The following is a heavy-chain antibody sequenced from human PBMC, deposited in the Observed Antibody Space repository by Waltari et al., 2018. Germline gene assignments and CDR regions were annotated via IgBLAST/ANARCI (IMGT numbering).Heavy chain of an antibody. D-gene: IGHD3-22*01. J-gene: IGHJ3*02. V-gene: IGHV3-53*01. CDR3: ASCSGYYLHDAFDI. CDR2: IYSGGST. Sequence: EVQLVESGGGLIQPGGSLRLSCAASGFTVSSNYMSWVRQAPGKGLEWVAVIYSGGSTYYADAVKGRFTISRDNSKNTLYLQMNSLRAEDTAVYYCASCSGYYLHDAFDIWGQGTMVTVSS. CDR1: GFTVSSNY.